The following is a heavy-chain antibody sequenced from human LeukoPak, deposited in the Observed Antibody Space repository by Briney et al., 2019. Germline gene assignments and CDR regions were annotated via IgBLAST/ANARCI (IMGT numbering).Heavy chain of an antibody. CDR2: INPNSGGT. V-gene: IGHV1-2*02. Sequence: GASVKVSCKASGYTFSGNYIHWVRQAPGQGLEWMGWINPNSGGTDYAQKFQGRVAMTRDTSISTAYMELSGLRSDDTAVYYCARGLPYPDGSGYHYFDYWGQGTLVTVSS. D-gene: IGHD3-22*01. CDR3: ARGLPYPDGSGYHYFDY. J-gene: IGHJ4*02. CDR1: GYTFSGNY.